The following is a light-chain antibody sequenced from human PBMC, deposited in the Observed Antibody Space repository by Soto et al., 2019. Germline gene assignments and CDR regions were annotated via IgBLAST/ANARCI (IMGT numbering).Light chain of an antibody. Sequence: EIVLTQSPGTLSLSPGERATRSCRASQSVSSSYLAWYQQKPGQAPRLLIYGASMRATGLPDRFSGSGSGTYVTLAIRRQEPEVFAVYYCLPCGISPLAFGRGPKEGLK. CDR1: QSVSSSY. CDR2: GAS. V-gene: IGKV3-20*01. J-gene: IGKJ3*01. CDR3: LPCGISPLA.